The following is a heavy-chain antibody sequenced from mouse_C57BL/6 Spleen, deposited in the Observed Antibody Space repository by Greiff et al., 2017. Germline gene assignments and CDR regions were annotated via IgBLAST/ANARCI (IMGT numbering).Heavy chain of an antibody. V-gene: IGHV1-80*01. D-gene: IGHD1-1*01. J-gene: IGHJ2*01. CDR3: ARVTTVVATGFDY. CDR1: GYAFSSFW. CDR2: IYHGDGDT. Sequence: VQLQQSGAELVKPGASVKISCKASGYAFSSFWMNWVKQRPGKGREWIGQIYHGDGDTNYNGKFKGKATLTAVKSSSTAYMQLSSLNSEDSAVYFCARVTTVVATGFDYWGQGTTLTVSS.